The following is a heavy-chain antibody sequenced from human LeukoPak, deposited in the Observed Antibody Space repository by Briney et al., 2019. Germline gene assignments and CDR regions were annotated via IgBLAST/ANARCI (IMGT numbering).Heavy chain of an antibody. CDR1: GFTFNSNG. CDR2: IRGSDAWT. Sequence: GGSLRLSCAASGFTFNSNGMSWVRQAPGKGLEWVSTIRGSDAWTSYADSVKGRFTISRDIAKNSLYLQMNSLRAEDTAVYYCARDPGYYDSRENDYWGQGTLVTVSS. CDR3: ARDPGYYDSRENDY. V-gene: IGHV3-23*01. D-gene: IGHD3-22*01. J-gene: IGHJ4*02.